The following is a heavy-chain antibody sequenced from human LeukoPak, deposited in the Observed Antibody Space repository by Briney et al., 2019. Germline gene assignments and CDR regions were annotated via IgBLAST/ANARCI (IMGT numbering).Heavy chain of an antibody. CDR3: ASGYSSSWPLDY. CDR1: GYTFTSYG. CDR2: INPNSGGT. V-gene: IGHV1-2*02. J-gene: IGHJ4*02. Sequence: ASVKVSCKASGYTFTSYGISWVRQAPGQGLEWMGWINPNSGGTNYAQKFQGRVTMTRDTSISTAYMELSRLRSDDTAVYYCASGYSSSWPLDYWGQGTLVTVSS. D-gene: IGHD6-13*01.